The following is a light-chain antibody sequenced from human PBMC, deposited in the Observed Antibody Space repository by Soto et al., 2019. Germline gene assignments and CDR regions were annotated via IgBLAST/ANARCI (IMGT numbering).Light chain of an antibody. CDR1: QAIRSD. CDR3: HPSTAWPLT. J-gene: IGKJ4*01. V-gene: IGKV3-15*01. CDR2: DVS. Sequence: EIVMTQSPVALSVSPGERATLSCRASQAIRSDLAWYQQKPGQAPRLLISDVSTRAIGFPARGNGSGSGTEFTIDISSFQFEDLAVYYCHPSTAWPLTFCGG.